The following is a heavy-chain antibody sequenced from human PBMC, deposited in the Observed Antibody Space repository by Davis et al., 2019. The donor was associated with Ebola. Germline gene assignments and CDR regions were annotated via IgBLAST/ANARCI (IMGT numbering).Heavy chain of an antibody. CDR3: ARATYGDCFDY. J-gene: IGHJ4*02. CDR1: GGSISSYY. Sequence: MPSETLSLTCTVSGGSISSYYWSWIRQPPGKGLEWIGYIYYSGSTNYNPSLKSRVTISVDTSKNQFYLKLSSVTAADTAVYYCARATYGDCFDYWGQGTLVTVSS. D-gene: IGHD4-17*01. V-gene: IGHV4-59*01. CDR2: IYYSGST.